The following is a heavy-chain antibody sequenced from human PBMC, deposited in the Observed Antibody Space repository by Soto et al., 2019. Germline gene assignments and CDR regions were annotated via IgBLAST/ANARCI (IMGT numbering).Heavy chain of an antibody. CDR1: GFMFSAYW. V-gene: IGHV3-7*01. Sequence: LRLSCAASGFMFSAYWMSWVRQAPGKGLEWVANIHGDGGKIYYVDSVKGRFTISRDNAKRSLYLQMNSLRAEDTAVYYCARDFYGGYTYGPGDYWGQGALVTVSS. J-gene: IGHJ4*02. CDR3: ARDFYGGYTYGPGDY. CDR2: IHGDGGKI. D-gene: IGHD5-18*01.